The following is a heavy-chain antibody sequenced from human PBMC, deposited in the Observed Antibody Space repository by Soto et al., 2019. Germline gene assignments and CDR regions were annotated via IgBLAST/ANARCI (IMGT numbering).Heavy chain of an antibody. V-gene: IGHV3-23*01. D-gene: IGHD2-21*01. CDR1: GFTFSSYA. J-gene: IGHJ4*02. CDR2: ISGSGGST. CDR3: ARDPNSGPFDY. Sequence: EMQLLESGGGLLQPGGSLRLSCAASGFTFSSYAMNWVRRPPGKGLEWVSRISGSGGSTYYEDSVKGRFTVSRDNSKNTLYLQMNSLRAEDTGVYYCARDPNSGPFDYWGQGILVTVSS.